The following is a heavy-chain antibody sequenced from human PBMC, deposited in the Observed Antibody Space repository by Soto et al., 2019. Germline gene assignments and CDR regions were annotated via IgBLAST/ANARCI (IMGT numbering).Heavy chain of an antibody. J-gene: IGHJ4*02. D-gene: IGHD3-10*01. CDR3: ARVPFGGGFFGVDY. V-gene: IGHV3-20*01. CDR2: IYWNGVST. CDR1: GFTFDDYG. Sequence: GGSLRLSRAASGFTFDDYGMSWVRQAPGKGLEWVSGIYWNGVSTGYADSVKGRFTISRDNAKNSLYLQMNSLRAEDTALYHCARVPFGGGFFGVDYWGQGTLVTVSS.